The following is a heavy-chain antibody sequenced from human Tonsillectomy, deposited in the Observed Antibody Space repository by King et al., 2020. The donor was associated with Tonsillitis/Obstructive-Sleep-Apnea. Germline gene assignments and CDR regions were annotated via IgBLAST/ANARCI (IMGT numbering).Heavy chain of an antibody. Sequence: VQLQQWGAGLLKPSETLSLPCAVYGGSFSGYYWSWIRQPPGKGLEWIGEINHSGSTNYNPSLKSRVTISVDTSKNQFSLKLSSVTAADTAVYYCAMSSSSWDDYWGQGTLVTVSS. J-gene: IGHJ4*02. D-gene: IGHD6-13*01. CDR2: INHSGST. V-gene: IGHV4-34*01. CDR1: GGSFSGYY. CDR3: AMSSSSWDDY.